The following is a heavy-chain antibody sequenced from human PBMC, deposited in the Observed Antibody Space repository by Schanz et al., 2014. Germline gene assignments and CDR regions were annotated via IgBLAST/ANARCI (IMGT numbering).Heavy chain of an antibody. J-gene: IGHJ4*02. V-gene: IGHV3-66*01. CDR2: IYSSGST. CDR1: GFTVSNSY. Sequence: EVQLVESGGGLVQPGGSLRLSCAASGFTVSNSYIHWVRQAPGKGLEWVSTIYSSGSTYYADSVRGRFTISRDNARNSLYLQLNSLRVEDSGVYFCAQTRGTFMVPIDNWGQGVRVIVSS. D-gene: IGHD3-3*02. CDR3: AQTRGTFMVPIDN.